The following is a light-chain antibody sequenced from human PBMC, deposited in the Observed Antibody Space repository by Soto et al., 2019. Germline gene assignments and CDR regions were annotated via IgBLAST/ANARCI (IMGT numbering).Light chain of an antibody. CDR3: ASWDDTVSGPV. Sequence: QYVLTQPPSASGAPGLRGTISCSGSNSNIGGNTVSWYQQVPGAAPKLLIHSDNQRPSGIPGRFSGSRSGASASLAITGLQSEDEGYYYCASWDDTVSGPVLGGGTKLTVL. CDR1: NSNIGGNT. CDR2: SDN. V-gene: IGLV1-44*01. J-gene: IGLJ2*01.